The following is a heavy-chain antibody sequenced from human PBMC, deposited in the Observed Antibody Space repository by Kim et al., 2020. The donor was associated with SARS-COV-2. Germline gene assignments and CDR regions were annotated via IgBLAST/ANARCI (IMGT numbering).Heavy chain of an antibody. V-gene: IGHV1-18*01. Sequence: ASVKVSCKASGYTFTRFTICWVRQAPGQGLEWMGWISGYNGNTNYAQNFQGRVTMTTDTSTRTAYMELRSLRSDDTAMYFCARLGLGFCSGGLCSAVDYWGQGTLVTVSS. CDR2: ISGYNGNT. CDR3: ARLGLGFCSGGLCSAVDY. J-gene: IGHJ4*02. CDR1: GYTFTRFT. D-gene: IGHD2-8*02.